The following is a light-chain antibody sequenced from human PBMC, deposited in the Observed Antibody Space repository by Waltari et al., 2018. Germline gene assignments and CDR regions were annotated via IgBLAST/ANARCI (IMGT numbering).Light chain of an antibody. Sequence: QSALTQPASVSGSPGQSITISCTGTSSDVGGYNYVSWYQQHPGKAPKPMIYEVSNRPSGASSGFSGSKSGNTASLTISGLQAEDEADYYCSSYTSSSTLYVFGTGTKVTVL. V-gene: IGLV2-14*01. CDR1: SSDVGGYNY. CDR3: SSYTSSSTLYV. J-gene: IGLJ1*01. CDR2: EVS.